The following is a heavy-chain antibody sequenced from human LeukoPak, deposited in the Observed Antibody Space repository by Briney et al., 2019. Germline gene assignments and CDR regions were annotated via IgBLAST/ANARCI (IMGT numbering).Heavy chain of an antibody. CDR2: INWDSDYI. CDR1: GFTFDDFT. V-gene: IGHV3-9*01. CDR3: VKYNKSVGGFDH. D-gene: IGHD3-16*01. J-gene: IGHJ4*02. Sequence: GRSLRLSCAASGFTFDDFTMHWVRQAPGKGLEWVSSINWDSDYIYYADSVKGRFTISRDNAKNSLSLQMKSLRAEDTALYYCVKYNKSVGGFDHWGQGTLVTVSS.